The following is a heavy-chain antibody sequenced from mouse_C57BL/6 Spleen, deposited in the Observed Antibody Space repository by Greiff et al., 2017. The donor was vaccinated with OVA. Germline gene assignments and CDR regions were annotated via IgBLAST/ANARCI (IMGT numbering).Heavy chain of an antibody. Sequence: EVQVVESGGGLVKPGGSLKLSCAASGFTFSDYGMHWVRQAPEKGLEWVAYISSGSSTIYYADTVKGRFTISRDNAKNTLFLQMTSLRSEDTAMYYCARKEDYVYYAMDYWGQGTSVTVSS. CDR1: GFTFSDYG. V-gene: IGHV5-17*01. CDR3: ARKEDYVYYAMDY. CDR2: ISSGSSTI. D-gene: IGHD2-4*01. J-gene: IGHJ4*01.